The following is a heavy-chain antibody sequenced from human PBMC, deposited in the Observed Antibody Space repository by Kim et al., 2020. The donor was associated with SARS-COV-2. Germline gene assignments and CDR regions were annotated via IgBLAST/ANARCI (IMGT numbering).Heavy chain of an antibody. CDR3: TRRIGMVRGVIEED. CDR1: GFTFSGSA. CDR2: IRSKANSYAT. Sequence: GGSLRLSCVASGFTFSGSAMHWVRQASGKGLEWVGRIRSKANSYATAYAASVKGRFTISRDDSKNTAYLQMNSLKTEDTAVYYCTRRIGMVRGVIEEDWGQGTLVTVSS. D-gene: IGHD3-10*01. J-gene: IGHJ4*02. V-gene: IGHV3-73*01.